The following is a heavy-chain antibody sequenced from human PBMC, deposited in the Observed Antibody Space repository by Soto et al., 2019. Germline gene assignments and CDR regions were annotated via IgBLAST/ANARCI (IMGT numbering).Heavy chain of an antibody. V-gene: IGHV3-23*01. CDR2: ISGSGGRT. J-gene: IGHJ4*02. D-gene: IGHD2-2*01. Sequence: EVQLLESGGGLVQPGGSLRLSCAASGFTFSSYAMHWVRQAPGKGLEWVSVISGSGGRTDYADSVKGRFTISRDSSKNTLYLQMNSLRAEDTAVYYCAQDVGYCSSTSCPVDNWGQGTLVPVSS. CDR3: AQDVGYCSSTSCPVDN. CDR1: GFTFSSYA.